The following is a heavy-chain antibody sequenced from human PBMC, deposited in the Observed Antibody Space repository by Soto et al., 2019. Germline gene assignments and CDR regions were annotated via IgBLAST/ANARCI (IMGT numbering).Heavy chain of an antibody. CDR3: ARAENYYDSSGYHADWFDP. D-gene: IGHD3-22*01. Sequence: SETLSLTCTVSGGCISSGGYYWSWIRQPQGKGLEWIGYIYHSVSTYYNPSLKSRVTISVDRSKNQFSLKLSSVTAADTAVYYCARAENYYDSSGYHADWFDPWGQGTLVTVSS. J-gene: IGHJ5*02. CDR1: GGCISSGGYY. CDR2: IYHSVST. V-gene: IGHV4-30-2*01.